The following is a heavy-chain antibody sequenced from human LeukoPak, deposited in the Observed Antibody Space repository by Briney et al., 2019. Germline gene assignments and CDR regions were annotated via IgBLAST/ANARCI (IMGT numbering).Heavy chain of an antibody. CDR2: IGTSGSSI. J-gene: IGHJ2*01. D-gene: IGHD4-23*01. Sequence: GGSLRLSCTASGFTFSDYYMSWIRQAPGKGLEWVSYIGTSGSSIYYADSVKGRFTISRDNAKNSLYLQMNSLTAEDTAVYYCARDRGNGRYFDLWGRGTLVTVSS. V-gene: IGHV3-11*04. CDR1: GFTFSDYY. CDR3: ARDRGNGRYFDL.